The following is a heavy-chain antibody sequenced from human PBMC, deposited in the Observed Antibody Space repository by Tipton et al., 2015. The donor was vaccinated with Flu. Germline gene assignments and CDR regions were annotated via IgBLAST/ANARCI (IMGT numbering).Heavy chain of an antibody. Sequence: QVQLVQSGAEVKKPGASVMISCKASGYTFPSAYIHWLRQAPGQGLVWMGVINPGAHRTTYAQTFQGRVSMTRDTSTNTAFMELRGLTSDDTAVYFCARDPTQTFDYGDHEGWFDFWGQGSRVTVSS. CDR1: GYTFPSAY. J-gene: IGHJ4*02. D-gene: IGHD4-17*01. CDR2: INPGAHRT. V-gene: IGHV1-46*01. CDR3: ARDPTQTFDYGDHEGWFDF.